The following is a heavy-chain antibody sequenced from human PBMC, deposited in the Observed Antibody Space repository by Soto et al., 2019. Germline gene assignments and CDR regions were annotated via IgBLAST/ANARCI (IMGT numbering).Heavy chain of an antibody. J-gene: IGHJ4*02. V-gene: IGHV4-30-2*06. Sequence: TLSITCTVSGGSINSADHPWGWVRQSPGTGLEWKGDTYHSGSSYYNPSLQSRVTSSVDRTKAQFYLTLTSVTAADTAVYFGARARYYDRCFDLRGLGTPVTVSS. CDR1: GGSINSADHP. CDR2: TYHSGSS. D-gene: IGHD3-10*01. CDR3: ARARYYDRCFDL.